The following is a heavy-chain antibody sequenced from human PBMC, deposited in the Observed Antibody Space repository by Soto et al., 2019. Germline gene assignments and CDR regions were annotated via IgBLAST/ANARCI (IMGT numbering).Heavy chain of an antibody. CDR3: ATKPLGGKFLGFDP. V-gene: IGHV1-69*13. J-gene: IGHJ5*02. CDR1: GGTFSSYA. D-gene: IGHD3-3*01. Sequence: GASVKVSCKASGGTFSSYAISWVRQAPGQGLEWMGGIIPIFGTANYAQKFQGRVTITADESTSTAYTELSSLRSEDTAVYYCATKPLGGKFLGFDPWGQGTLVTVSS. CDR2: IIPIFGTA.